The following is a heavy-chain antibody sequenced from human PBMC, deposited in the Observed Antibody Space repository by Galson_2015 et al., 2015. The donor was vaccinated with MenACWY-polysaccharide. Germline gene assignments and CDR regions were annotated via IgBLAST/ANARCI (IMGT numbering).Heavy chain of an antibody. CDR1: GFTFTSSA. CDR3: AALLGETVTTFPSAFDI. J-gene: IGHJ3*02. Sequence: SVKVSCKASGFTFTSSAMQWVRQACGQRLEWIGWIVVGSGNTNYAQKFQERVTITRDMSTSTAYMELSSLRSEDTAVYYCAALLGETVTTFPSAFDIWGQGTMVTVSS. V-gene: IGHV1-58*02. D-gene: IGHD4-17*01. CDR2: IVVGSGNT.